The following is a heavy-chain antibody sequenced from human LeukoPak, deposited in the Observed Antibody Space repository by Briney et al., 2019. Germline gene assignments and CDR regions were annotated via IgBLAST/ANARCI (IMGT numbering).Heavy chain of an antibody. CDR3: AREFVVVTFYYYYGMDV. J-gene: IGHJ6*02. Sequence: ASVKVSCKASGYTFTGYYIFWMRQAPGQGLEWMGWSNPLSGGTNSAQKFQGRITMTRDRSIGTAYMELSSLRSDDTAVYYCAREFVVVTFYYYYGMDVWGQGTTVTVSS. CDR2: SNPLSGGT. D-gene: IGHD2-21*02. V-gene: IGHV1-2*02. CDR1: GYTFTGYY.